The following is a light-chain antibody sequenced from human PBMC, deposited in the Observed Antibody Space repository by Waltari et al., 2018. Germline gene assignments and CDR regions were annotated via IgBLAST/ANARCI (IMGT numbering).Light chain of an antibody. V-gene: IGLV2-23*02. CDR1: SSDVGGYSL. J-gene: IGLJ1*01. CDR2: AVT. CDR3: CSYAGSTTSSVV. Sequence: QSALTQPASVSGSPGQSITISCTGSSSDVGGYSLVSWYQQHPGKAPKLMIYAVTKRPSGVSHRFSGSKSGNTASLTISGLQTEDEADYSCCSYAGSTTSSVVFGTGTKVIVL.